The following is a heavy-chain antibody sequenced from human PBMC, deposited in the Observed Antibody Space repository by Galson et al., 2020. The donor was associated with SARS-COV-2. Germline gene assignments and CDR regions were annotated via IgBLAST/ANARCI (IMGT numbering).Heavy chain of an antibody. J-gene: IGHJ6*02. CDR2: IFPGDADT. Sequence: HGESLKISCKGSGYGFASSWIGWVRQMPGKGLEWMGIIFPGDADTRYSPSFQGQVTMSADKSISTAYLQWSSLKASDTAMYYCARVIRYYYGMDVWGQGTTVTVSS. V-gene: IGHV5-51*01. CDR1: GYGFASSW. CDR3: ARVIRYYYGMDV. D-gene: IGHD2-21*01.